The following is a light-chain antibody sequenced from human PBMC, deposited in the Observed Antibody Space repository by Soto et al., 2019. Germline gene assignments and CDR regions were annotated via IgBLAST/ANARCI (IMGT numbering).Light chain of an antibody. CDR1: SGHSSYA. CDR2: LNSDGSH. CDR3: QTWGTGPAV. J-gene: IGLJ7*01. V-gene: IGLV4-69*01. Sequence: QLVLTQSPSASASLGASVKLTCTLSSGHSSYAIAWHQQQPEKGPRYLMKLNSDGSHSKGDGIPDRFSGSSSGAERYLTISSLQSEDEADYYCQTWGTGPAVFGGGTQLTV.